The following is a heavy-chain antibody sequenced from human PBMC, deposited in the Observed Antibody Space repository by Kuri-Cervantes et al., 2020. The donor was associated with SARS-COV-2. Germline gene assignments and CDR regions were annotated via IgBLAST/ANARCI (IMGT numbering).Heavy chain of an antibody. V-gene: IGHV1-46*01. CDR3: ARLVRSIAAPGFLLFDY. CDR2: INPSGGST. CDR1: GYTFTSYS. D-gene: IGHD6-6*01. J-gene: IGHJ4*02. Sequence: ASVKVSCKASGYTFTSYSMHWVRQAPGQGLEWMGIINPSGGSTTYTQKLQGRVTMTTDTSTSTAYMELRSLRSDDTAVYYCARLVRSIAAPGFLLFDYWGQGTLVTVSS.